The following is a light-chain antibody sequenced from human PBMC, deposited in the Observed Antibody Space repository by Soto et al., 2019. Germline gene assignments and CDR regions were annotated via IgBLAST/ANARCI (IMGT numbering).Light chain of an antibody. CDR1: QSVSSN. Sequence: EIVMTQSPATLSVSPGERATLSCRASQSVSSNLAWYQQKPGQAPRLLIYGASTRATGIPARFSGSGSGTDFTLTNSSPKYEDFAVNYCQQYNHWPLTFGGGTKVEIK. CDR3: QQYNHWPLT. CDR2: GAS. V-gene: IGKV3-15*01. J-gene: IGKJ4*01.